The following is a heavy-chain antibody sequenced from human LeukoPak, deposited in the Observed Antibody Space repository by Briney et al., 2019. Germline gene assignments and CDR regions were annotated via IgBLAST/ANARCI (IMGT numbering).Heavy chain of an antibody. CDR3: ARFEVQLWQGGLDY. Sequence: GGSLRLSCAASGFTFSSYWMHWVRQAPGKGLVWVSRINSDASTTNYADSVKGRFTISRDNSKNTLYLQMNSLRAEDTAVYYCARFEVQLWQGGLDYWGQGTLVTVSS. D-gene: IGHD5-18*01. CDR2: INSDASTT. J-gene: IGHJ4*02. CDR1: GFTFSSYW. V-gene: IGHV3-74*01.